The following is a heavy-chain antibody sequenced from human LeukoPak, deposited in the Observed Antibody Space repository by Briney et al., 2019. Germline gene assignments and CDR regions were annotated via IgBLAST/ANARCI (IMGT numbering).Heavy chain of an antibody. CDR2: MYRSGST. CDR3: ARLVVSGADDAFDI. D-gene: IGHD1-26*01. V-gene: IGHV4-38-2*02. J-gene: IGHJ3*02. CDR1: GGSISSGYY. Sequence: SETLSLTCTVSGGSISSGYYWGWIRQPPGKGLEWIGSMYRSGSTHYNPSLKSRVTISVDTSKNQFSLKLSSVTAADTAVYYCARLVVSGADDAFDIWGQGTMVTVSS.